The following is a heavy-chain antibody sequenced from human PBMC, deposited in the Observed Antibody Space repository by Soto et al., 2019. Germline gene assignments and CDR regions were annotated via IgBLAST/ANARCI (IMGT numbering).Heavy chain of an antibody. V-gene: IGHV4-59*08. CDR1: GLSITSYY. Sequence: PDTLTLTCTVSGLSITSYYSNSFRQAPGKGLEWIGYIFYTGSTNYNPSLKSRVTISVDTSENQFSLKLSSVTAADTAVYFCARSPSMIRGVILDWWGQGMLVTVSS. J-gene: IGHJ4*02. D-gene: IGHD3-10*01. CDR3: ARSPSMIRGVILDW. CDR2: IFYTGST.